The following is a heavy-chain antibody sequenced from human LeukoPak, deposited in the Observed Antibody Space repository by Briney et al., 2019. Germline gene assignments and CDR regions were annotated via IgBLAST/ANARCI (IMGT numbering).Heavy chain of an antibody. CDR2: IYYSGST. Sequence: SETLSLTCTVSGGSISSYYWSWIRQPPGKGLEWIGYIYYSGSTNYNPSLKSRVTISVDTSKNQFSLKLSSVTAADTAVYYCARAGYYDSSGYYPDAFDIWGQGTMVTVSS. D-gene: IGHD3-22*01. V-gene: IGHV4-59*01. CDR3: ARAGYYDSSGYYPDAFDI. J-gene: IGHJ3*02. CDR1: GGSISSYY.